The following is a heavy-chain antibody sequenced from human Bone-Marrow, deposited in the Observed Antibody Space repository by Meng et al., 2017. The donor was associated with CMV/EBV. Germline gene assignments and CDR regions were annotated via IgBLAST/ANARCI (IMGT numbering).Heavy chain of an antibody. CDR2: IYYSGST. D-gene: IGHD2-2*01. V-gene: IGHV4-39*07. CDR3: ARGSGVVVPAAIDY. CDR1: GGSISSGDYY. J-gene: IGHJ4*02. Sequence: SETLSLTCTVSGGSISSGDYYWSWIRQPPGKGLEWIGSIYYSGSTYYNPSLKSRVTISVDTSKNQFSLKLSSVTAADTAVYYCARGSGVVVPAAIDYWGQGTLVTVSS.